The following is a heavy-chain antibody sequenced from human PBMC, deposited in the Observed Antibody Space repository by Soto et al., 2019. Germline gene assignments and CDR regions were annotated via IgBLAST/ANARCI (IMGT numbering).Heavy chain of an antibody. D-gene: IGHD1-26*01. J-gene: IGHJ4*02. CDR2: IKSKTDGGTT. CDR1: GFTFSNAW. Sequence: GGSLRLSCAASGFTFSNAWMSWVRQAPGKGLEWVGRIKSKTDGGTTDYAAPVKGRFTISRDDSKNTLYLQMNSLKTEDTAVYSCTTDWWELGPQWDYWGQGTLVTVSS. V-gene: IGHV3-15*01. CDR3: TTDWWELGPQWDY.